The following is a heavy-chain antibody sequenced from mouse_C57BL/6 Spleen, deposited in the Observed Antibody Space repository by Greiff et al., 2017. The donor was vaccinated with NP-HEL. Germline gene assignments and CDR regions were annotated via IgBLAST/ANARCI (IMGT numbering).Heavy chain of an antibody. CDR1: GYTFTDYY. V-gene: IGHV1-19*01. CDR3: ARSADSSGYYAMDY. D-gene: IGHD3-2*02. Sequence: DVQLQESGPVLVKPGASVKMSCKASGYTFTDYYMNWVKQSHGKSLEWIGVINPYNGGTSYNQKFKGKATLTVDKSSSTAYMELNSLTSEDSAVYYCARSADSSGYYAMDYWGQGTSVTVSS. CDR2: INPYNGGT. J-gene: IGHJ4*01.